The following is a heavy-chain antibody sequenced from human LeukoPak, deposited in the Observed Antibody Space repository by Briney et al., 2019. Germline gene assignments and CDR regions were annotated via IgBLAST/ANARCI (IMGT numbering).Heavy chain of an antibody. CDR3: ARDIGYSYGHDAFDI. CDR2: IYYSGST. D-gene: IGHD5-18*01. Sequence: PSETLSLTCTVSGGSISSGDYYWSWIRQPPGKGLEWIGYIYYSGSTYYNPSLKRRVTISVDTSKNQFSLKLSSVTAADTAVYYCARDIGYSYGHDAFDIWGQGTMVTVSS. CDR1: GGSISSGDYY. V-gene: IGHV4-30-4*08. J-gene: IGHJ3*02.